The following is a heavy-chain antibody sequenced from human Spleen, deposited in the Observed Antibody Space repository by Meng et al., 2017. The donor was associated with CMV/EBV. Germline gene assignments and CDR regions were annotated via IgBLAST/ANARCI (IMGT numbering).Heavy chain of an antibody. V-gene: IGHV4-59*13. CDR3: ASGIHYGYDYADY. D-gene: IGHD5-12*01. CDR1: GGSIRKYS. CDR2: TYTIET. J-gene: IGHJ4*02. Sequence: SETLSLTCTVSGGSIRKYSWNWIRQPPGKGLEWIGYTYTIETKSNPTLKSRVTISADTTKHQYSLRLSSVTEADTAVYYYASGIHYGYDYADYWGQGTLVTVSS.